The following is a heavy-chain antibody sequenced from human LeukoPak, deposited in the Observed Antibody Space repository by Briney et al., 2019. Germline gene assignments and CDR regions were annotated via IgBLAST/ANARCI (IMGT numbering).Heavy chain of an antibody. V-gene: IGHV3-23*01. J-gene: IGHJ4*02. CDR1: GFTVSSNH. CDR2: ISDNGGRT. Sequence: PGGSLRLSCAASGFTVSSNHMSWVRQAPGKGLEWVSTISDNGGRTYYADSVKGRFTISRDNSKNTLFLQMNSLRAEDSAVYYCATDREGDPSAYYLVGGQGTLITVSS. CDR3: ATDREGDPSAYYLV. D-gene: IGHD3-22*01.